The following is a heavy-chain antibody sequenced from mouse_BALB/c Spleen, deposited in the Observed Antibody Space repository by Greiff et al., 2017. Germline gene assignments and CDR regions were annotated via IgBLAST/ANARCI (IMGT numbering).Heavy chain of an antibody. Sequence: VQLQQSGPELVKPGASVKISCKASGYSFTGYFMNWVMQSHGKSLEWIGRINPYNGDTFYNQKFKGKATLTVDKSSSTAHMELRSLASEDSAVYYCARRDSFGSSFYAMDYWGQGTSVTVSS. D-gene: IGHD1-1*01. V-gene: IGHV1-20*02. CDR2: INPYNGDT. CDR1: GYSFTGYF. J-gene: IGHJ4*01. CDR3: ARRDSFGSSFYAMDY.